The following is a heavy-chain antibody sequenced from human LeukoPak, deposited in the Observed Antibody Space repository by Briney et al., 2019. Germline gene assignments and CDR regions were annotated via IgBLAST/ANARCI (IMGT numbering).Heavy chain of an antibody. V-gene: IGHV3-66*01. Sequence: AAGTLTLSCAASGGTVSSNYRSWVRQAPGKGLEWVSVIYSSGSTYYADSVKGRFTISRDNSKNALYLQMNSLRAEDTAVYYCARALVGATGHWGQGTLVTVSS. CDR1: GGTVSSNY. CDR2: IYSSGST. CDR3: ARALVGATGH. D-gene: IGHD1-26*01. J-gene: IGHJ4*02.